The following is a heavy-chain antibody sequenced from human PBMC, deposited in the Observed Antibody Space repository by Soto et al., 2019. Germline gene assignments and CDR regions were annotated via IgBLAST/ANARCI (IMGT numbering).Heavy chain of an antibody. D-gene: IGHD2-15*01. CDR2: ISYDGSNK. V-gene: IGHV3-30-3*01. Sequence: QVQLVESGGGVVQRGRSLRLSCAASGFTFSSYAMHWVRQAPGKGLEWVAVISYDGSNKYYADSVKGRFTISRDNSKNTLYLQMNSLRAEDTAVYYCARVGGNAAFDIWGQGTMVTVSS. J-gene: IGHJ3*02. CDR3: ARVGGNAAFDI. CDR1: GFTFSSYA.